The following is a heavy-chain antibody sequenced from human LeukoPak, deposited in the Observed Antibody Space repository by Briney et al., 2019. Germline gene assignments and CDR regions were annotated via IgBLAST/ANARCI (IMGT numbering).Heavy chain of an antibody. CDR1: GGSITSGNYY. J-gene: IGHJ4*02. CDR3: ARLSTGRLHYFDP. Sequence: PSETLSLTCTVSGGSITSGNYYWSWLRQPAGKGLEWIGRIHSSGNTNYNPSLKSRVTISVDTSKNQFSLHLTSVTAADTAIYYCARLSTGRLHYFDPWGQGTLVTASS. D-gene: IGHD1-1*01. V-gene: IGHV4-61*02. CDR2: IHSSGNT.